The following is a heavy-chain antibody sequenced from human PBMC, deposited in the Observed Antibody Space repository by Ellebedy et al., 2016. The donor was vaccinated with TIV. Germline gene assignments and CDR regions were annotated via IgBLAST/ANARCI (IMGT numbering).Heavy chain of an antibody. Sequence: PGGSLRLSCAPSGFSFSSYGMHWVRQAPGKGLEWVALIWSDGSLEYYADSVKGRFTLSRDSSENTVYLHMNSLRADDTAVYYCAREVGGGQGDMDVWGQGTTVTVSS. J-gene: IGHJ6*02. CDR2: IWSDGSLE. CDR3: AREVGGGQGDMDV. D-gene: IGHD1-26*01. CDR1: GFSFSSYG. V-gene: IGHV3-33*01.